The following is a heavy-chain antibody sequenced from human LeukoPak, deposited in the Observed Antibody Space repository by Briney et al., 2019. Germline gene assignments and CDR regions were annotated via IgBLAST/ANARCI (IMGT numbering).Heavy chain of an antibody. CDR2: IKQDGSQE. V-gene: IGHV3-7*01. CDR1: EFSARNYC. J-gene: IGHJ4*02. D-gene: IGHD6-13*01. CDR3: VRGWAGGLAAAGTRIEGSY. Sequence: GESLRLTCVVSEFSARNYCTSWVRQAPGKGPGRVAHIKQDGSQENYMDSVKGRFTISRDNAKNSVELQMNDLLVEDTAVYYCVRGWAGGLAAAGTRIEGSYWGQGTQVIVSS.